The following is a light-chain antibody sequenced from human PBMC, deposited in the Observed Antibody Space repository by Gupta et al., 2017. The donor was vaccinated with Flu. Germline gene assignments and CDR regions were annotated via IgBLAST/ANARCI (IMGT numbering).Light chain of an antibody. V-gene: IGKV5-2*01. CDR2: EAT. J-gene: IGKJ2*03. Sequence: XTXXXXPXXXXXXPGDKVNISCKASQDIDDDMNWYQQKPGEAAIFIIQEATTLVPGISPRFSGSGYGTDFTLTINNIESEDAAYYFCLQHDNFPYSFGQGTKLEIK. CDR1: QDIDDD. CDR3: LQHDNFPYS.